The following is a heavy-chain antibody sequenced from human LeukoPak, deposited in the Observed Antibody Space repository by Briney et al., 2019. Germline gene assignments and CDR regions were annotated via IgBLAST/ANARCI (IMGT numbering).Heavy chain of an antibody. J-gene: IGHJ4*02. CDR3: ASGYYDILTGSYNFDY. Sequence: SETLSLTCAVSGGSIDSSSYYWGWIRQPPGKGLEWIGEINHSGSTNYNPSLKSRVTISVDTSKNQFSLKLSSVTAADTAVYYCASGYYDILTGSYNFDYWGQGTLVTVSS. V-gene: IGHV4-39*07. D-gene: IGHD3-9*01. CDR2: INHSGST. CDR1: GGSIDSSSYY.